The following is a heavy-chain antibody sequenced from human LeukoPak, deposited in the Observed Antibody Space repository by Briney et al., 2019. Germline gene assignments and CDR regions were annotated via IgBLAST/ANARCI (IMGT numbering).Heavy chain of an antibody. D-gene: IGHD2-2*01. V-gene: IGHV4-38-2*01. Sequence: SSETLSLTCAVSGYSISSGYYWGWIRQPPGKGLEWIGSIYHSGSTYYNPSLKSRVTISVDTSKNQFSLKLSSVTAADTAVYYCARYPLVGSVHSGFDYWGQGTLVTVSS. CDR3: ARYPLVGSVHSGFDY. CDR1: GYSISSGYY. J-gene: IGHJ4*02. CDR2: IYHSGST.